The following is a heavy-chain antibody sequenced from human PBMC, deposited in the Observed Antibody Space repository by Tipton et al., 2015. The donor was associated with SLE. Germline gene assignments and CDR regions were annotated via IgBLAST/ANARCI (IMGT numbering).Heavy chain of an antibody. D-gene: IGHD3-3*02. V-gene: IGHV4-59*08. CDR1: GYSISSYY. CDR2: IYYSGST. CDR3: ARGHSDAFDI. Sequence: TLSLTCAVSGYSISSYYWSWIRQPPGKGLEWIGYIYYSGSTNYNPSLKSRVTISVDTSKNQFSLKLSSVTAADTAVYYCARGHSDAFDIWGQGTMVTVSS. J-gene: IGHJ3*02.